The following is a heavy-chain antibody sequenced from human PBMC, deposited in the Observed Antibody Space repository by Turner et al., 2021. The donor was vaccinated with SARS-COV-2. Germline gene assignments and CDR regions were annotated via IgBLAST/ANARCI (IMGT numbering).Heavy chain of an antibody. CDR2: ISSSSSYI. CDR3: ARDHRPVVVPAAKRAGSYYYGMDV. V-gene: IGHV3-21*01. D-gene: IGHD2-2*01. Sequence: EMQLVESGGGLVKPGGSLRLSCAASGFTFSSYNMNWVRQAPGKGLEWVSSISSSSSYIYYADSVKGRFTISRDNAKNSLYLQMNSLRAEDTAVYYCARDHRPVVVPAAKRAGSYYYGMDVWGQGTTVTVSS. J-gene: IGHJ6*02. CDR1: GFTFSSYN.